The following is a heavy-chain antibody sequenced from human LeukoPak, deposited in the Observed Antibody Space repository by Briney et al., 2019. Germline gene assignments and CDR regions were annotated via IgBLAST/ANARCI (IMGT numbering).Heavy chain of an antibody. Sequence: SETLSLTCTVSGASISSYYWSWIRQPPGKGLEWIGYIYTGGNTSYNPSLKSRVTISWDTSKNQFSLKLSTVTAADTAVYYCARASWEYDYWGQGTLVTVSS. CDR3: ARASWEYDY. CDR2: IYTGGNT. J-gene: IGHJ4*02. V-gene: IGHV4-4*09. D-gene: IGHD7-27*01. CDR1: GASISSYY.